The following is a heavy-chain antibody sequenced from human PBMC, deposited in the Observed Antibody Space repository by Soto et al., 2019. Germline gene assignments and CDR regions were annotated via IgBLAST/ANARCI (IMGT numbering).Heavy chain of an antibody. CDR3: ARGAPRGIIHDFDS. V-gene: IGHV4-30-4*01. CDR1: GGSISSGDYF. CDR2: ILHSGSP. Sequence: SETLSLTCSVSGGSISSGDYFWTWIRQSPGKGLEWIGSILHSGSPYYNPSLKSRLIISIDKSKKQFSLRLSSVTAADTAVYYCARGAPRGIIHDFDSWGQGSLVTVPQ. J-gene: IGHJ4*02. D-gene: IGHD3-10*01.